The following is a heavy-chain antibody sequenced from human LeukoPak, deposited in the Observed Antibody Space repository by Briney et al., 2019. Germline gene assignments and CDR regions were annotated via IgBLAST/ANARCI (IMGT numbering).Heavy chain of an antibody. CDR3: ARGAKDGYNSNY. Sequence: PGGSLRLSCAASGFTFSSYSMNWVRQAPGKGLEWVSSISSSSTYTYYADSVKGRFTISRDNAKNSLYLQMNSLRGEDTAVYYCARGAKDGYNSNYWGQGTLVTVSS. CDR2: ISSSSTYT. CDR1: GFTFSSYS. V-gene: IGHV3-21*01. D-gene: IGHD5-24*01. J-gene: IGHJ4*02.